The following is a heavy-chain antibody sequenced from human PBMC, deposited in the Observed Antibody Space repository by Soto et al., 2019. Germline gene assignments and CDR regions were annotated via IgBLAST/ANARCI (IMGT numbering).Heavy chain of an antibody. CDR1: GGSISSYY. Sequence: QVQLQESGPGLVKPSETLSLTCTVSGGSISSYYWSWIRQPAGQGLEWIGRIYSSGSTKYNPSLKSRVTMSGDTSKNQFSLRVSSVTAADTAVYYCARLRDDYGDLSHDAFDIWGQGTMVTVSS. CDR3: ARLRDDYGDLSHDAFDI. J-gene: IGHJ3*02. CDR2: IYSSGST. V-gene: IGHV4-4*07. D-gene: IGHD4-17*01.